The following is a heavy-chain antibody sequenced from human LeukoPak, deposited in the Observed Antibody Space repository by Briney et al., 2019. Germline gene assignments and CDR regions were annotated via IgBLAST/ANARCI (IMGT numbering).Heavy chain of an antibody. CDR2: IHPANSET. D-gene: IGHD3-9*01. Sequence: GASLQISCKGSGYSFTSYWIGWVRQMPGKGLEWMGFIHPANSETRYSPSFQGQVTISADKSINTAYLQWSSLKASDTAIYYCTIATTGTAYDYWGQGTLVTVSS. J-gene: IGHJ4*02. V-gene: IGHV5-51*01. CDR1: GYSFTSYW. CDR3: TIATTGTAYDY.